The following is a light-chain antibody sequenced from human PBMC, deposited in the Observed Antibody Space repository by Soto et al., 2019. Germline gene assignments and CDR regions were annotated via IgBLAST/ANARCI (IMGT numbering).Light chain of an antibody. CDR3: QQYDSSPLFS. J-gene: IGKJ3*01. V-gene: IGKV3-20*01. CDR2: GAS. Sequence: EIVLTQSPGTLSLSPGERATLSCRASQSVSSGYLAWYQQKPGQAPRLLIYGASSRATGIPDRFSGSGSGSDFTLTISRLESEDFSVYYCQQYDSSPLFSFDPGTKVDIK. CDR1: QSVSSGY.